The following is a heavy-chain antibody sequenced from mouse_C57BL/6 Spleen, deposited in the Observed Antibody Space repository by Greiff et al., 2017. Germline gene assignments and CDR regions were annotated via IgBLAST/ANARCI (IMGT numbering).Heavy chain of an antibody. V-gene: IGHV1-69*01. J-gene: IGHJ2*01. CDR1: GYTFTSYW. CDR2: IDPSDSYT. Sequence: QVQLQQSGPELVKPGASVKLSCKASGYTFTSYWMHWVKQRPGQGLEWIGEIDPSDSYTNYNQKFKGKSTLTVDKSSSTAYMQLSSLTSEDSAVYFCARGGLHYWGQGTTLTVSS. D-gene: IGHD3-1*01. CDR3: ARGGLHY.